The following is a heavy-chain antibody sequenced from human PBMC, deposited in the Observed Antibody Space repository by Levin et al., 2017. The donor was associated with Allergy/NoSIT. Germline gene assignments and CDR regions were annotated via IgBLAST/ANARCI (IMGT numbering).Heavy chain of an antibody. CDR1: GFTFDDYA. CDR3: ARDNIGLPVAFDI. J-gene: IGHJ3*02. CDR2: ISWNSGSI. D-gene: IGHD3-10*01. V-gene: IGHV3-9*01. Sequence: SGGSLRLSCAASGFTFDDYAMHWVRQAPGKGLEWVSGISWNSGSIGYADSVKGRFTISRDNAKNSLYLQMNSLRTEDTALYYCARDNIGLPVAFDIWGQGTMVIVSS.